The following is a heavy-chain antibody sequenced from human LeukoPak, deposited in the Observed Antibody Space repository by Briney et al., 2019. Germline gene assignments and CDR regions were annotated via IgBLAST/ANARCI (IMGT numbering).Heavy chain of an antibody. V-gene: IGHV4-39*07. D-gene: IGHD2-15*01. J-gene: IGHJ4*02. CDR1: GGSISSSSYY. CDR3: ARGAYCSGGSCRKFPLDY. CDR2: INHSGST. Sequence: SETLSLTCTVSGGSISSSSYYWSWIRQPPGKGLEWIGEINHSGSTNYNPSLKSRVTISVDTSKNQFSLKLSSVTAADTAVYYCARGAYCSGGSCRKFPLDYWGQGTLVTVSS.